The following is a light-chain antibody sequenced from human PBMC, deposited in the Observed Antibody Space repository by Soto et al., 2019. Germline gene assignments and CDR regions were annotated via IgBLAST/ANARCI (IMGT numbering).Light chain of an antibody. CDR1: QSISSW. J-gene: IGKJ1*01. Sequence: DIQMTQSPSTLSASVGDRVTITCRASQSISSWLAWYQQKPGKAPKLLIYDASSLESGVPSRFSGSGSGTEFTLTISSLQPDDFATYYCQQYNSYWRTFGQGTKVAIK. V-gene: IGKV1-5*01. CDR2: DAS. CDR3: QQYNSYWRT.